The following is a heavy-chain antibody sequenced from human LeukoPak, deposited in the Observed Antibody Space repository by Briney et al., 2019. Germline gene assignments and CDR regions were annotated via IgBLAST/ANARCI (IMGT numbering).Heavy chain of an antibody. CDR1: GYTFTGYY. CDR3: ARDGPVEVAAPYYYYYYYMDV. V-gene: IGHV1-2*02. Sequence: GASVKVSCKASGYTFTGYYMHWVRQAPGQGLEWMGWINPNSGGTNYAQKFQGRVTMTRDTSISTAYMELSRLRSDDTAVYYCARDGPVEVAAPYYYYYYYMDVWGKGTTVTISS. J-gene: IGHJ6*03. D-gene: IGHD2-15*01. CDR2: INPNSGGT.